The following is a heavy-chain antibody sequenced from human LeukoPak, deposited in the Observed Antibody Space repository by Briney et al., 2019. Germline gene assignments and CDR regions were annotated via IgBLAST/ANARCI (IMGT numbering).Heavy chain of an antibody. V-gene: IGHV4-59*08. CDR1: GGSISSYY. J-gene: IGHJ4*02. CDR3: ARSYSSSSGIDY. CDR2: IYYSGST. D-gene: IGHD6-6*01. Sequence: SETLSLTCTVSGGSISSYYWSWIRQPPGKRLEWIGYIYYSGSTNYNPSLKSRVTISVDTSKNQFSLKLSSVTAADTAVYYCARSYSSSSGIDYWGQGALVTVSS.